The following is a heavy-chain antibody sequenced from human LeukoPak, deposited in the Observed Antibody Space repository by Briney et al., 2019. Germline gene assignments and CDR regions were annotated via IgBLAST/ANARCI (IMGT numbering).Heavy chain of an antibody. CDR1: GYSFTSYW. V-gene: IGHV5-10-1*01. CDR3: ARGPVDAITTVFDY. D-gene: IGHD5-12*01. J-gene: IGHJ4*02. Sequence: GESLKISCKGSGYSFTSYWISWVRQMPGKGLEWMGRIDPSDSYTNYSPSFEGHVTISADRSTNTAYLQWSSLKASDTAMYYCARGPVDAITTVFDYWGQGTLVTVSS. CDR2: IDPSDSYT.